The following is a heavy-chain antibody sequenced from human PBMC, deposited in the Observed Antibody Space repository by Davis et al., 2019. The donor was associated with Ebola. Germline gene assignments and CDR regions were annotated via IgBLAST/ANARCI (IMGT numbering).Heavy chain of an antibody. V-gene: IGHV4-59*01. J-gene: IGHJ3*02. D-gene: IGHD6-13*01. CDR3: ARLTGLAWDAFDI. CDR2: IYYSVST. CDR1: GGSISSYY. Sequence: SETLSLTCTVSGGSISSYYWSWIRQPPGKGLEWIGYIYYSVSTNYNPSLKSRVTISVDTSKDQFSLKLSSVTAEDTAVYYCARLTGLAWDAFDIWGQGTMVTVSS.